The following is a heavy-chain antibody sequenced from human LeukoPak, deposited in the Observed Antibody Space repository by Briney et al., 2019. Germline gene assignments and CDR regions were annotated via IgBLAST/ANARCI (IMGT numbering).Heavy chain of an antibody. D-gene: IGHD3-10*01. CDR2: IKTKTDGGTT. Sequence: GGSLRLSCAASGFTFSNAWMSWVRQAPGKGLEWVGRIKTKTDGGTTDYAAPVKGRFTISRDDSKKTLYLQMNSLKTEDTAVYYCTPLWFGELNYWGQGTLVTVSS. V-gene: IGHV3-15*01. CDR3: TPLWFGELNY. CDR1: GFTFSNAW. J-gene: IGHJ4*02.